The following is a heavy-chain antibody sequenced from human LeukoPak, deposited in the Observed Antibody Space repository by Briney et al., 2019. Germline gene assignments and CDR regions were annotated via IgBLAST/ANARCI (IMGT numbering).Heavy chain of an antibody. CDR2: ICSGGDT. J-gene: IGHJ1*01. CDR1: GFTVTSSY. D-gene: IGHD3/OR15-3a*01. Sequence: GGSLRLSCSASGFTVTSSYMSWVRQAPGKGLEWVSLICSGGDTYYADSVKGRFTISRDNSKNTLYLQMNTLRAEDTALYFCARVLDAKYFQHWGQGTLLTVSS. CDR3: ARVLDAKYFQH. V-gene: IGHV3-53*01.